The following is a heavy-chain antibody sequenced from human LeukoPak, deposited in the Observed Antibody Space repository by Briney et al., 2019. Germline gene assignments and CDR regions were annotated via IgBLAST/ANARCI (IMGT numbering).Heavy chain of an antibody. D-gene: IGHD3-3*01. J-gene: IGHJ5*02. CDR3: ARDFYEAFWFDP. V-gene: IGHV3-30*04. CDR2: LSYDGKNK. Sequence: GGSLRLSCVAPGFTFSSENMHWVRQAPGKGLEWVSVLSYDGKNKYYADSVKGRFTISRDNSRSTVYLQMNSLRSEDTAVYYCARDFYEAFWFDPWGPGTLVTVSS. CDR1: GFTFSSEN.